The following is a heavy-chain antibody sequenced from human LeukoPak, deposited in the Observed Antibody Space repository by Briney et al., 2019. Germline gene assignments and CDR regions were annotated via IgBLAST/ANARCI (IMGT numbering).Heavy chain of an antibody. J-gene: IGHJ4*02. Sequence: ASVKVSCKASGYTFTSYGISWVRQAPGQGLEWMGWISAYSGDANYAQKFQGRATMTTDTSTSTAYMELRSLSSDDTAVYYCARVKAVAGPRREYYFDYWGQGTLVTVSS. CDR2: ISAYSGDA. D-gene: IGHD6-19*01. V-gene: IGHV1-18*01. CDR1: GYTFTSYG. CDR3: ARVKAVAGPRREYYFDY.